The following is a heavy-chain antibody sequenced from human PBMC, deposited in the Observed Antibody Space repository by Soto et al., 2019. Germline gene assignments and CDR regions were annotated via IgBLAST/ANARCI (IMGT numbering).Heavy chain of an antibody. V-gene: IGHV4-61*01. CDR2: LYYNGGT. D-gene: IGHD2-2*01. CDR1: GGSISSGSYY. CDR3: ARTKERQYQLLFDY. Sequence: SETLSLTCTVSGGSISSGSYYWSWIRPPPGKGLEWIGYLYYNGGTNYTPSLKSRVTISVDTSKNQFSLKLSSVTAADTAVYFCARTKERQYQLLFDYWGQGSLVTVSS. J-gene: IGHJ4*02.